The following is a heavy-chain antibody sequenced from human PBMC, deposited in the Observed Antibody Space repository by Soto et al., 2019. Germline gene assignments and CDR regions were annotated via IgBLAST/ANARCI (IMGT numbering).Heavy chain of an antibody. CDR1: GYTFTAYG. D-gene: IGHD2-21*02. CDR2: ISVYTGNT. J-gene: IGHJ4*02. CDR3: ARGRAYCGGDCYLLDY. Sequence: QVPLVQSGSEVKKPGASVKVSCKASGYTFTAYGFNWVRQAPGQGLEWMGWISVYTGNTNYAQNLQGRVTMTTDTSTRTAYMELRVLRSDDTAVYYCARGRAYCGGDCYLLDYWGQGTPVTVSS. V-gene: IGHV1-18*01.